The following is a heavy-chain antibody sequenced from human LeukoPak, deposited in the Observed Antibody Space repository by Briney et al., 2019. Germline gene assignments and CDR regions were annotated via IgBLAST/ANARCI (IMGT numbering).Heavy chain of an antibody. CDR3: VRDIGWFRFDY. V-gene: IGHV3-7*03. CDR1: GFMFSDFW. J-gene: IGHJ4*02. CDR2: IKEDGSAT. Sequence: GGSLRLSCAASGFMFSDFWMTWVRQAPGKGLEWVAHIKEDGSATQSIDAVKGRFTISRDNAKNSLYLQMNTLRAEDTAVYYCVRDIGWFRFDYWGQGTLVTVSS. D-gene: IGHD6-19*01.